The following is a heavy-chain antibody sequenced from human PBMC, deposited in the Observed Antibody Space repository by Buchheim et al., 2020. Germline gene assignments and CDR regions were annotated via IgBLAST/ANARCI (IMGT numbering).Heavy chain of an antibody. CDR2: INPSGGST. V-gene: IGHV1-46*01. D-gene: IGHD6-13*01. CDR3: SIAAAGTRYYYYGMDD. CDR1: GYTFTSYY. J-gene: IGHJ6*02. Sequence: QVQLVQSGAEVKKPGASVKVSCKASGYTFTSYYMHWVRQAPGQGLEWMGIINPSGGSTSYAQKFQGRVTMTRDTSTSTVYMELSSLRSEDTAVYYCSIAAAGTRYYYYGMDDWGQGTT.